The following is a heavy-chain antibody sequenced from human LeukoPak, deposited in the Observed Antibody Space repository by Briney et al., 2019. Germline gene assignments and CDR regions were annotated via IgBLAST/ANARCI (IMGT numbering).Heavy chain of an antibody. CDR3: AKAINYDILTGYYDAFDI. Sequence: GGSLRLSCAASGFTFSSYAMSWVRQAPGKGLEWVSAISGSGGSTYYADSVKGRFTISRDNSKNTLYLQMNSLRAEDTAVYYCAKAINYDILTGYYDAFDIWGQGTMVTVSS. V-gene: IGHV3-23*01. D-gene: IGHD3-9*01. CDR2: ISGSGGST. CDR1: GFTFSSYA. J-gene: IGHJ3*02.